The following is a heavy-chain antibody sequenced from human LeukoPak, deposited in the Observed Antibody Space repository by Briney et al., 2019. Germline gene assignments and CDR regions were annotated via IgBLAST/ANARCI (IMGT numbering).Heavy chain of an antibody. CDR3: AKTGSYGYFFDY. CDR1: GFTFSSYA. J-gene: IGHJ4*02. Sequence: GGSLRLSCVASGFTFSSYAMSWVRQAPGKGLEWVSAISGSGGSTYYADSVKGRFTISRDNSKDTLYLQMNSLRAEDTAVYYCAKTGSYGYFFDYWGQGTLVTVSS. V-gene: IGHV3-23*01. D-gene: IGHD5-18*01. CDR2: ISGSGGST.